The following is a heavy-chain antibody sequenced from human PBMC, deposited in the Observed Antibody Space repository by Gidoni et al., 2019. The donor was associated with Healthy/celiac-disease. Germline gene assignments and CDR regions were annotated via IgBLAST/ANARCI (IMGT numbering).Heavy chain of an antibody. V-gene: IGHV3-9*01. CDR3: AKDIGGNRATAFDY. D-gene: IGHD1-26*01. J-gene: IGHJ4*02. CDR1: GFTFDDYA. Sequence: ELQLVASGGGLVQPGRSLRLSCASSGFTFDDYAMHWVRQAQGKGLEWGSGISWNSGSIGYADYVKGRFTISRDNAKNSLDLQMNSLRAEDTALYDCAKDIGGNRATAFDYWGQGTLVTVSS. CDR2: ISWNSGSI.